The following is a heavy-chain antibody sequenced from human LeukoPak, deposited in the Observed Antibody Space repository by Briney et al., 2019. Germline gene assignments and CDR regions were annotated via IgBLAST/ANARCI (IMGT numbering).Heavy chain of an antibody. CDR1: EFTFGGYT. CDR3: ARDAGIVAFDI. CDR2: ISSSLNM. D-gene: IGHD2-15*01. V-gene: IGHV3-21*01. Sequence: KPGGSLRLSCVASEFTFGGYTINWVRLAPGKGLEWVSSISSSLNMYFAESVKGRFTISRDSARNSVSLQLNSLRVEDTAVYYCARDAGIVAFDIWGQGTVVTVSS. J-gene: IGHJ3*02.